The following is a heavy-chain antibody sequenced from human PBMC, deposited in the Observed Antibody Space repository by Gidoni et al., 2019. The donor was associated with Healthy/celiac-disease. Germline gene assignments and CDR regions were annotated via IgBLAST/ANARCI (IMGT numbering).Heavy chain of an antibody. CDR3: ARDVRWARYGRSKRDYAFDI. D-gene: IGHD2-21*01. J-gene: IGHJ3*02. V-gene: IGHV3-11*01. CDR1: GFTFSDYY. CDR2: ISSSGSTI. Sequence: QVQLVASGGGLVKPGGSLRLSCAASGFTFSDYYMSWIRQAPGKGLGCVSYISSSGSTISYSDSVKGRFTTSRDNAKNSLYLQMNSLRAEDTAVYYCARDVRWARYGRSKRDYAFDIWCQGTMVTVSS.